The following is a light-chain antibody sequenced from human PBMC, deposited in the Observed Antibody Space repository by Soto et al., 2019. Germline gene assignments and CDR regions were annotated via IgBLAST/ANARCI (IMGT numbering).Light chain of an antibody. CDR3: AAWDESLSGFV. Sequence: QSVLIQPPSASGTPGQRVTFSCSGDSSNIGSYTVNWYQQLPGAAPKLLIYSNRQRPAGVPDRFSSSKSGTSASLAIIVIQSEDEAEYDCAAWDESLSGFVFGPGTKLTVL. J-gene: IGLJ1*01. CDR1: SSNIGSYT. V-gene: IGLV1-44*01. CDR2: SNR.